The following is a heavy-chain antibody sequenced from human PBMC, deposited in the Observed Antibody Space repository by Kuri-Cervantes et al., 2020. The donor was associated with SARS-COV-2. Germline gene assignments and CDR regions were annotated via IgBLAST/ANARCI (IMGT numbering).Heavy chain of an antibody. CDR3: AKSITWELDLSDY. D-gene: IGHD1-26*01. CDR2: IYSGGST. Sequence: GESLKISCTASGFTFSSHAMSWVRQAPGKGLEWVSVIYSGGSTYYADSVKGRFTISRHNSKNTLYLQMNSLRAEDTAVYYCAKSITWELDLSDYWGQGTLVTVSS. CDR1: GFTFSSHA. J-gene: IGHJ4*02. V-gene: IGHV3-53*04.